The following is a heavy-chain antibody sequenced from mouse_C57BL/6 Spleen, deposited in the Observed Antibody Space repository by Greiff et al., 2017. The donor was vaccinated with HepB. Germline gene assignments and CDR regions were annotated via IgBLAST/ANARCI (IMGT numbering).Heavy chain of an antibody. CDR2: IRNKANNHAT. CDR3: TRRPTGTGFAY. J-gene: IGHJ3*01. D-gene: IGHD4-1*02. Sequence: EVQVVESGGGLVQPGGSMKLSCAASGFTFSDAWMDWVRQSPEKGLEWVAEIRNKANNHATYYAESVKGRFTISRDDSKSSVYLQMNSLRAEDTGIYYCTRRPTGTGFAYWGQGTLVTVSA. CDR1: GFTFSDAW. V-gene: IGHV6-6*01.